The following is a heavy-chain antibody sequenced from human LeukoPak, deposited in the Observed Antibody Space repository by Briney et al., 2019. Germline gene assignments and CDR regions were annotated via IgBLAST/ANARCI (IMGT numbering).Heavy chain of an antibody. D-gene: IGHD3-10*01. J-gene: IGHJ4*02. V-gene: IGHV1-69*04. CDR2: IIPILGIA. CDR1: GGTFSSYA. Sequence: SVKVSCKASGGTFSSYAISWVRQAPGQGLEWMGRIIPILGIANYAQKFQGRVTITADKSTSTAYMELSSLRSEDTAVYYCARGIPQGYGSGSYYQGDDWGQGTLVTVSS. CDR3: ARGIPQGYGSGSYYQGDD.